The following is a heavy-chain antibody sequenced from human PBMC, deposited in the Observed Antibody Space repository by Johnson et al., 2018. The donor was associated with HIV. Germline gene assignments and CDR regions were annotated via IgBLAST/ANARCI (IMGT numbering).Heavy chain of an antibody. V-gene: IGHV3-30*03. D-gene: IGHD6-13*01. Sequence: QVQLVESGGGAVRPGGSLRLSCVVSGFTFEDYGMSWVRQAPGKGLEWVAVISYDGSNKYYADSVKGRFTISRDNSKNTLYLQMNSLRAEDTAVYYCARGGIAAKEPWRAFDIWGQGTMVTDSS. CDR2: ISYDGSNK. CDR3: ARGGIAAKEPWRAFDI. CDR1: GFTFEDYG. J-gene: IGHJ3*02.